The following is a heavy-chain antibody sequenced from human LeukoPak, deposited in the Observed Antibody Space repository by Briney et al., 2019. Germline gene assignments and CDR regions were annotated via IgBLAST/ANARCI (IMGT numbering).Heavy chain of an antibody. V-gene: IGHV5-51*01. CDR2: IYPGDSDT. D-gene: IGHD5-18*01. Sequence: PGEPLKISCKGSGYSFTSYWIGWVRQIPGKGMEWMGIIYPGDSDTRYSPSFQGQVTISADKSISTAYLQWSSLKASDTAMYYCARFLRGYSYTFDYWGQGTLVTVSS. CDR1: GYSFTSYW. J-gene: IGHJ4*02. CDR3: ARFLRGYSYTFDY.